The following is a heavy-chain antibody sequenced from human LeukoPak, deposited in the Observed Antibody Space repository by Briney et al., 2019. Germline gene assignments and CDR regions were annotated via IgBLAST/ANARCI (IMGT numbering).Heavy chain of an antibody. V-gene: IGHV3-23*01. J-gene: IGHJ6*04. D-gene: IGHD3-10*02. CDR2: ISPSGGIT. Sequence: GGSLRLSCLASGFNFSSLWMNWVRQAPGKGLEWVSVISPSGGITYYADSVKGRFTVSRDNSKNTLFLQMNSLRVEDTAVYYCAELGITMIGGVWGKGTTVTISS. CDR1: GFNFSSLW. CDR3: AELGITMIGGV.